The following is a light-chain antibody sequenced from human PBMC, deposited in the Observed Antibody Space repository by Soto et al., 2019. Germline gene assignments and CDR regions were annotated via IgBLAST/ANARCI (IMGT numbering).Light chain of an antibody. Sequence: DIQMTQSPPSLSASVGDRVTITCRASQSISIYVNWYQQKPGEAPKLLISAASRLQGGVPSRFSGSGSGTDFTLTISSLQPEDVATYCCQQIFEMHLTLGPGTQLEIK. J-gene: IGKJ2*01. CDR3: QQIFEMHLT. CDR2: AAS. CDR1: QSISIY. V-gene: IGKV1-39*01.